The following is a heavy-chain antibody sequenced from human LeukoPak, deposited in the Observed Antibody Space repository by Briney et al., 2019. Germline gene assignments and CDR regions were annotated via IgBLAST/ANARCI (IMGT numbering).Heavy chain of an antibody. CDR3: ASSKIVGATIFDY. Sequence: GGSLRLSCAASGFTVSSNYMSWVRQAPGKGVEWVSVIYSGGSTYYADSVKGRFTISRHNSKNTLYLQMNSLRAEDTAVYYCASSKIVGATIFDYWGQGTLVTVSS. D-gene: IGHD1-26*01. CDR2: IYSGGST. J-gene: IGHJ4*02. V-gene: IGHV3-53*04. CDR1: GFTVSSNY.